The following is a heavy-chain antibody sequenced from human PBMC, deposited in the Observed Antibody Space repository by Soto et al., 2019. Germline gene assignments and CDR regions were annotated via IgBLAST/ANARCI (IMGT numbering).Heavy chain of an antibody. D-gene: IGHD1-7*01. CDR2: IGTAGDT. V-gene: IGHV3-13*01. J-gene: IGHJ6*02. CDR1: GFTFSSYD. Sequence: GGSLRLSCAASGFTFSSYDMHWVRQATGKGLEWVSAIGTAGDTYYPGSVKGRFTISRENAKNSLYLQMNSLRAGVTAVYYCARDLELHGMDVWGQGTTVTVSS. CDR3: ARDLELHGMDV.